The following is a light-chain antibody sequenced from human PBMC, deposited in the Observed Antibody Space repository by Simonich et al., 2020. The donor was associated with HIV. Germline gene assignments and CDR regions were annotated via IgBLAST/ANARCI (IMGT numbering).Light chain of an antibody. CDR1: QSVASN. Sequence: EILMTKSLATLSVSPGERATLSCRASQSVASNLAWYQQKPGQAPRLLIYDASSRATGIPARFSGSGFGTEFTLTISSMQSEDFALYYCQQYNNWPSPFTFGPGTKVDIK. CDR2: DAS. CDR3: QQYNNWPSPFT. V-gene: IGKV3-15*01. J-gene: IGKJ3*01.